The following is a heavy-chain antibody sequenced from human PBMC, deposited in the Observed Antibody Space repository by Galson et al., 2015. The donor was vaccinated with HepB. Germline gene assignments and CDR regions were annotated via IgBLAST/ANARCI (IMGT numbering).Heavy chain of an antibody. D-gene: IGHD2-2*01. CDR3: AREGDCSGTTCSFYYGLDV. CDR2: ISYDGNNN. Sequence: SLRLSCATSGFTFTRYTMHWVRQAPGKGLEWVAVISYDGNNNYYADSVKGRFTISRDNSKKTLYLQMNSLRPEDTAVYRCAREGDCSGTTCSFYYGLDVWGQGTTVTVSS. J-gene: IGHJ6*02. V-gene: IGHV3-30-3*01. CDR1: GFTFTRYT.